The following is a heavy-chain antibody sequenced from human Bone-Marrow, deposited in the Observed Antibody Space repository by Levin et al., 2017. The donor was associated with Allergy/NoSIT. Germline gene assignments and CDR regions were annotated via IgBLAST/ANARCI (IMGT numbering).Heavy chain of an antibody. J-gene: IGHJ5*02. CDR3: ARDNDCISTSCYQGNWFDP. CDR2: IYYSGST. V-gene: IGHV4-61*01. D-gene: IGHD2-2*01. CDR1: GGSVSSGSYY. Sequence: SETLSLTCTVSGGSVSSGSYYWSWIRQPPGKGLEWIGYIYYSGSTNYNPSLKSRVTISVDTSKNQFSLKLSSVTAADTAVYYCARDNDCISTSCYQGNWFDPWGQGTLVTVSS.